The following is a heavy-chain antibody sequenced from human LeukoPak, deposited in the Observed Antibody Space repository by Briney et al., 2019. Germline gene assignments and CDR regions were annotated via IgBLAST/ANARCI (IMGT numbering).Heavy chain of an antibody. J-gene: IGHJ4*02. CDR3: ARHDHFWSGYYLG. CDR2: IYYSGST. V-gene: IGHV4-59*08. Sequence: SETLSLTCTVSGGSISSYYWSWIRQPPGKGLEWIGYIYYSGSTNYNPSLKSRVTISVDTSKNQFSLKLSSVTAADTAVYYCARHDHFWSGYYLGWGQGTLVTVSS. D-gene: IGHD3-3*02. CDR1: GGSISSYY.